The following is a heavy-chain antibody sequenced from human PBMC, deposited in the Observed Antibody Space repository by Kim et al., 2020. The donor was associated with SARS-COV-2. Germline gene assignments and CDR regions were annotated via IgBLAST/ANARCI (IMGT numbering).Heavy chain of an antibody. J-gene: IGHJ6*04. CDR2: ISYDGSNK. Sequence: GGSLRLSCAASGFTFSSYGMHWVRQAPGKGLEWVAVISYDGSNKYYADSVKVRFTISRNNSKNTLYLQMNSLSAEDTAVYYCAKDRLSTGDFWGQFGYYDYGMDGWGKGTTVTVSS. V-gene: IGHV3-30*18. CDR3: AKDRLSTGDFWGQFGYYDYGMDG. D-gene: IGHD3-3*01. CDR1: GFTFSSYG.